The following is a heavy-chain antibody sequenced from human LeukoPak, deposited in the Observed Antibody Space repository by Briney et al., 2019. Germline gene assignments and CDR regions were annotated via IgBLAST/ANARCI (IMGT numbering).Heavy chain of an antibody. CDR3: ASRRLPSSYYYYYMDV. CDR1: GFTFSDYY. J-gene: IGHJ6*03. V-gene: IGHV3-11*04. Sequence: GGSLRLSCAASGFTFSDYYMSWIRQAPGKGLEWVSYISSSGSTIYYADSVKGRFTISRDNAKNSLYLQMNSLRAEDTAVYYCASRRLPSSYYYYYMDVWGKGTTVTVSS. D-gene: IGHD4-11*01. CDR2: ISSSGSTI.